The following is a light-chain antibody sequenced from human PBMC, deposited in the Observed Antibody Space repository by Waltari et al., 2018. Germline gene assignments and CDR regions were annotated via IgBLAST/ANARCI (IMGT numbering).Light chain of an antibody. CDR1: QNISTY. J-gene: IGKJ1*01. V-gene: IGKV1-39*01. Sequence: DFQMTQSLSSLSASVGDRVTITCPASQNISTYLNWYQQKPGKGPRLLIHAPSTWQSGVPARFSGSGSGTDFTFTISSLELEDFAAYYCQQSDNTPRTFGQGTKVEVK. CDR3: QQSDNTPRT. CDR2: APS.